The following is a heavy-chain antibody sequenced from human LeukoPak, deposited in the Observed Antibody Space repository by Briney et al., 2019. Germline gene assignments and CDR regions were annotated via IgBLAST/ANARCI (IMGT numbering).Heavy chain of an antibody. CDR1: GFTFGSYG. J-gene: IGHJ5*02. CDR2: VRYDGNNP. Sequence: GGSLRLSCAASGFTFGSYGMHWVRQAPGKWLDWVAFVRYDGNNPYYSASVKGRFTISRDNAKNTLNLQMNSLRAEDTAVYYCARDLGQYYDTSDNWFDPWGQGTLVTVSS. D-gene: IGHD3-22*01. V-gene: IGHV3-30*02. CDR3: ARDLGQYYDTSDNWFDP.